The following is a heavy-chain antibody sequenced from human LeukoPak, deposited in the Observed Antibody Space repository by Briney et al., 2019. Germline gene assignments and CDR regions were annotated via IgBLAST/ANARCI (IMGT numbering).Heavy chain of an antibody. CDR2: IIPIFGTA. J-gene: IGHJ4*02. CDR3: ARGPPAVPNFDY. V-gene: IGHV1-69*06. CDR1: GGTFSSYA. D-gene: IGHD4-17*01. Sequence: SVKVSCKASGGTFSSYAISWVRQAPGQGLEWMGGIIPIFGTANYAQKFQGRVTITADKSTSTAYMELSSLRSEDTAVYYCARGPPAVPNFDYWGQGTLVTVSS.